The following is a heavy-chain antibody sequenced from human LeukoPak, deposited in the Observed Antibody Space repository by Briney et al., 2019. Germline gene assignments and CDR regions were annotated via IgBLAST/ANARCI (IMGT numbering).Heavy chain of an antibody. D-gene: IGHD3-22*01. CDR3: ARVRAHDYDTSGEHALDY. Sequence: PGRSLRLSCAASGFSFSSHAMHWVRQAPGKGLEWVAVISYNGRNKYVADSVKGRFTIARDNLRSRLYVQMNNLRVEDTAVYYCARVRAHDYDTSGEHALDYWGLGTLVTVSP. CDR2: ISYNGRNK. V-gene: IGHV3-30*04. J-gene: IGHJ4*02. CDR1: GFSFSSHA.